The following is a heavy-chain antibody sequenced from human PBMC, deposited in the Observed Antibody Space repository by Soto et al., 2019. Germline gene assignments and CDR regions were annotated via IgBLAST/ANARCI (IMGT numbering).Heavy chain of an antibody. Sequence: SETLSLTCTVSGGAISSSSYFWGWIRQPPGKGLEWIGNIHYRGSTYYNASLKSRVTISVDMSKNQFSLKLSSVTAADSAVYSCARGIGYYFDSWGQGTLVTVSS. J-gene: IGHJ4*02. CDR1: GGAISSSSYF. CDR2: IHYRGST. D-gene: IGHD5-12*01. V-gene: IGHV4-39*01. CDR3: ARGIGYYFDS.